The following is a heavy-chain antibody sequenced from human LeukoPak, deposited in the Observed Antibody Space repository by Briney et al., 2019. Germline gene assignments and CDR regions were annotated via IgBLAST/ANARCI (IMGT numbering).Heavy chain of an antibody. V-gene: IGHV1-46*01. Sequence: ASVKVSCKTSGYSFSDYHIHWVRQAPGQGLEGRGIINRSGRNTNYAQKFQGRVTMTRDMSASTVYLELSSLRSEDTDVYYCARRAQSGYYDYWGQGTMVTVSS. CDR2: INRSGRNT. CDR3: ARRAQSGYYDY. CDR1: GYSFSDYH. J-gene: IGHJ4*02. D-gene: IGHD3-3*01.